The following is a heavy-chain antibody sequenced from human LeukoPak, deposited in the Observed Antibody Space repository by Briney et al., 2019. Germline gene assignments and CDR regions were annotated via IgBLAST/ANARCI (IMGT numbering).Heavy chain of an antibody. J-gene: IGHJ4*02. CDR1: VGTFSSYA. CDR2: IIPILGIA. Sequence: GSSVTVSCKASVGTFSSYAISWVRQAPGQGLEWMGRIIPILGIANYAQKFQGRVTITAGKSTSTAYMELSSLRSEDTAVYYCAREVVEMATIRYWYFDYWGQGTLVTVSS. V-gene: IGHV1-69*04. CDR3: AREVVEMATIRYWYFDY. D-gene: IGHD5-24*01.